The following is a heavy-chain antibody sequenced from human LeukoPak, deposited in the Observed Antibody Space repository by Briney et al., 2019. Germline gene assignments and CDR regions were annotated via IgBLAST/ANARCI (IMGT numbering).Heavy chain of an antibody. V-gene: IGHV1-2*02. D-gene: IGHD1-14*01. Sequence: ASVRVSCKASGYSFTGYYIHWVRQAPGQGLEWMGWINPNSGGANYAQKFQGRVTMTRDMSISTAYMERRRLRSDDTAVYYCARGRNVAGRYWGQGTLVTVPS. CDR1: GYSFTGYY. CDR2: INPNSGGA. J-gene: IGHJ4*02. CDR3: ARGRNVAGRY.